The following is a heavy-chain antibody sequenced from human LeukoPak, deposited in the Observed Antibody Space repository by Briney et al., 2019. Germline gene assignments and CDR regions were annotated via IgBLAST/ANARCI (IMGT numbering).Heavy chain of an antibody. CDR1: GFTFSSHR. V-gene: IGHV4-39*07. J-gene: IGHJ4*02. D-gene: IGHD6-13*01. CDR3: ARGSSWFLGDFDY. CDR2: GNYSGNT. Sequence: PGGSLRLSCAASGFTFSSHRMNWVRQPPGKGLEWIASGNYSGNTYFNPSLKSRVTISVGTSKNHFSLRLSSVTAADTAVYYCARGSSWFLGDFDYWGQGTLVTVSS.